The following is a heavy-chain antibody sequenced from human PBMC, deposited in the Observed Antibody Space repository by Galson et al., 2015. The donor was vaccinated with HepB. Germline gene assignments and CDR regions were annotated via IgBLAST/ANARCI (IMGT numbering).Heavy chain of an antibody. J-gene: IGHJ4*02. D-gene: IGHD6-13*01. CDR2: ISAYNGNT. V-gene: IGHV1-18*01. CDR1: GYTFTSYG. CDR3: ARDAAADEGFG. Sequence: SVKVSCKASGYTFTSYGISWVRQAPGQGLEWMGWISAYNGNTNYAQKLQGRVTMTTDTSTSTAYTELRSLRSDDTAVYYCARDAAADEGFGWGQGTLVTVSS.